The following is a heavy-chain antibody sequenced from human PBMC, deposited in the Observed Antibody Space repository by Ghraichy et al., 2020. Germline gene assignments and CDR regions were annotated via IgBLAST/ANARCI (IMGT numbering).Heavy chain of an antibody. Sequence: SQTLSLTCAVYVGPFNGYYWSWIRQPPGKGLEWIGEIHPTGTTNNSPSLKSRLTLLVDTSKNQFSLLLKSVTAADTAVYYCARRRQTWSAAEGDAFDIWSQGAMVTVSS. CDR3: ARRRQTWSAAEGDAFDI. CDR1: VGPFNGYY. V-gene: IGHV4-34*01. CDR2: IHPTGTT. D-gene: IGHD5-18*01. J-gene: IGHJ3*02.